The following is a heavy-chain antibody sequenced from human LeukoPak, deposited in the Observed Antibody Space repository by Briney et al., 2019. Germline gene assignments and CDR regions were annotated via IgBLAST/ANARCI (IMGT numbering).Heavy chain of an antibody. CDR2: IYYSGST. Sequence: KPSETLSLTCTVSGGSISSYYWSWIRQPPGKGLEWIGYIYYSGSTNYNPSLKSRVTISVDTSKNQFSLKLSSVTAADTAVYYCAREEDYWGQGTLVTVSS. CDR3: AREEDY. CDR1: GGSISSYY. J-gene: IGHJ4*02. V-gene: IGHV4-59*01.